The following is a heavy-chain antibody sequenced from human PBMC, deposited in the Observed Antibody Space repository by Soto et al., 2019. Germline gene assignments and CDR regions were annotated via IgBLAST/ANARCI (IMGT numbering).Heavy chain of an antibody. Sequence: EVQLLESGGGLVQPGGSLRLSCAASGFTFSSYAMSWVRQAPGKGLEWVSAISGSGGSTYYADSVKGRFTISRDNSKNTLYLQRNSLRAEDTAVYYCAKVRRGIYCSSTSCYASGGAFDIWGQGTMVTVSS. CDR2: ISGSGGST. CDR3: AKVRRGIYCSSTSCYASGGAFDI. V-gene: IGHV3-23*01. J-gene: IGHJ3*02. CDR1: GFTFSSYA. D-gene: IGHD2-2*01.